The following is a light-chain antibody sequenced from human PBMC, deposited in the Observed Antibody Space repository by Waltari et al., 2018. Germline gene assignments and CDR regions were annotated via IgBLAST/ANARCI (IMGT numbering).Light chain of an antibody. Sequence: DIQMTQSPSTLSESIGDKITITCRASQSISSWMARYQQKQGKATKVLILRASTLEDGVPSRFRGVGSATKFTLTISSLRPDDFATYYCPQYDSFPLTFGGGTRVEIK. CDR2: RAS. V-gene: IGKV1-5*03. J-gene: IGKJ4*01. CDR3: PQYDSFPLT. CDR1: QSISSW.